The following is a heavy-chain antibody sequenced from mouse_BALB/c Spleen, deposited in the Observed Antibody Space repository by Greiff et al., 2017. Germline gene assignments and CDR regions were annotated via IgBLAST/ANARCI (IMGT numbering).Heavy chain of an antibody. J-gene: IGHJ3*01. CDR3: ARGEGYDYDGAWFAY. CDR1: GFTFSDYY. Sequence: EVKVVESGGGLVKPGGSLKLSCAASGFTFSDYYMYWVRQTPEKRLEWVATISDGGSYTYYPDSVKGRFTISRDNAKNNLYLQMSSLKSEDTAMYYCARGEGYDYDGAWFAYWGQGTLVTVSA. CDR2: ISDGGSYT. D-gene: IGHD2-4*01. V-gene: IGHV5-4*02.